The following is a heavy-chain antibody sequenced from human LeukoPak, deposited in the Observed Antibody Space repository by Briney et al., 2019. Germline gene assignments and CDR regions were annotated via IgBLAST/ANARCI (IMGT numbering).Heavy chain of an antibody. CDR2: ISGRGDNT. V-gene: IGHV3-23*01. Sequence: GGSLRLSCAASRFTFSSYAMSWVRQAPGKGLEWVSAISGRGDNTYYADSVKGQFTISRDNAKNSLYLQMNSLRDEDTAVYYCARNNGNFDYWGQGTLVTVSS. D-gene: IGHD1-14*01. CDR1: RFTFSSYA. CDR3: ARNNGNFDY. J-gene: IGHJ4*02.